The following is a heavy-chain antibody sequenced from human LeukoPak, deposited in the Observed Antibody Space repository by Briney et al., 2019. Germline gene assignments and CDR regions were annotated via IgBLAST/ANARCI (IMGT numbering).Heavy chain of an antibody. CDR1: GYTFTSYG. CDR3: ARDRDRKGTAMGADY. D-gene: IGHD5-18*01. Sequence: ASGKVSCMPSGYTFTSYGISWVRQAPGQGLEWMGWISAYNGNTNYTQKLQDRVTMTTDTCTNTAYRELRSLRSDDTAVYYCARDRDRKGTAMGADYWGQGTLVTVSS. CDR2: ISAYNGNT. V-gene: IGHV1-18*01. J-gene: IGHJ4*02.